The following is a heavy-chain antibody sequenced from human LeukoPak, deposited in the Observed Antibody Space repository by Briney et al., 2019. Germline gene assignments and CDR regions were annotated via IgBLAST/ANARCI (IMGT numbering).Heavy chain of an antibody. D-gene: IGHD2-21*02. Sequence: GGSLRLSCAASGFTYSDYAIHWVRQAPGKGLEWVAVISYDGKTDNYADSLKGRFSVSRDSSENTVSLQMNNLRPEDTGVYYCARDVLRGLHDFYFGMDVWGQGTTVAVSS. CDR3: ARDVLRGLHDFYFGMDV. CDR1: GFTYSDYA. V-gene: IGHV3-30*04. J-gene: IGHJ6*02. CDR2: ISYDGKTD.